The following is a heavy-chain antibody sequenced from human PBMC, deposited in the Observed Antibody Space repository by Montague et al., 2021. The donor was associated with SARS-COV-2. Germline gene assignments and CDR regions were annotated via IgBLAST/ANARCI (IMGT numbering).Heavy chain of an antibody. Sequence: SETLSLTCTVSGGSISSSSYYWVRIPPPPGQGLVGIGSIYYSGSYYSNPSLQGPVTISVDTSKNQFSLKLSSVTAADTAVYYCARVGRRQLVRLSGMDVWGQGTMVTVSS. CDR3: ARVGRRQLVRLSGMDV. J-gene: IGHJ6*02. V-gene: IGHV4-39*07. CDR2: IYYSGSY. CDR1: GGSISSSSYY. D-gene: IGHD6-13*01.